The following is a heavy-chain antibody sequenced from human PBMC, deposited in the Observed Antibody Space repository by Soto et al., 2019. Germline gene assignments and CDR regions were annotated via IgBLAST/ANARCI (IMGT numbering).Heavy chain of an antibody. J-gene: IGHJ6*02. CDR2: FDPEDGET. CDR3: ATDRYYGSGSYYNYNGMDV. Sequence: SVKVSCKVSGYTLTELSMHWVRQAPGKGLEWMGGFDPEDGETIYAQKFQGRVTMTEDTSTDTAYMELSSLRSEDTAVYYCATDRYYGSGSYYNYNGMDVWGQGTTVTVS. V-gene: IGHV1-24*01. CDR1: GYTLTELS. D-gene: IGHD3-10*01.